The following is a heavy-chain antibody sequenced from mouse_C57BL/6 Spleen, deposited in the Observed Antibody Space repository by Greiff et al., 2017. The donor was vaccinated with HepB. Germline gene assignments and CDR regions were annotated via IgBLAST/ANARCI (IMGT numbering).Heavy chain of an antibody. J-gene: IGHJ2*01. CDR3: TRLGSSYDYFDY. Sequence: VQLQQSGAELVRPGASVTLSCKASGYTFTDYEMHWVKQTPVHGLEWIGAIDPETGGTAYNQKFKGKAILTADKSSSTAYMELRSLTSEDSAVYYCTRLGSSYDYFDYWGQGTTLTVSS. CDR1: GYTFTDYE. V-gene: IGHV1-15*01. CDR2: IDPETGGT. D-gene: IGHD1-1*01.